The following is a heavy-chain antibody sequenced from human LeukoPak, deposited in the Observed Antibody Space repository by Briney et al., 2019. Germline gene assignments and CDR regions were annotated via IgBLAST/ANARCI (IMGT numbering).Heavy chain of an antibody. Sequence: VASVKVSCKASGYTFTSYGISWVRQAPGQGLEWMGWISAYNGNTNYAQKFQGRVTMTRDTSISTVYMELSSLRSDDTAVYYCARGGTGYSSGWLRAFDIWGQGTMVTVSS. CDR1: GYTFTSYG. CDR2: ISAYNGNT. CDR3: ARGGTGYSSGWLRAFDI. J-gene: IGHJ3*02. V-gene: IGHV1-18*01. D-gene: IGHD6-19*01.